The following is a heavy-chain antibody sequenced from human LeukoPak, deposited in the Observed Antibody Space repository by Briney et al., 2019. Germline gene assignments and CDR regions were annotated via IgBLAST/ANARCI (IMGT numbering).Heavy chain of an antibody. CDR3: AGMNYYDSSGYYSRQLDY. Sequence: SETLSLTCAVYGGSFSGYYWSWIRQPPGKGLEWIGEINHSGSTNYNPSLKSRVTISVDTSKNQFSLKLSSVTAADTAVYYCAGMNYYDSSGYYSRQLDYWGQGTLVTVSS. V-gene: IGHV4-34*01. D-gene: IGHD3-22*01. J-gene: IGHJ4*02. CDR2: INHSGST. CDR1: GGSFSGYY.